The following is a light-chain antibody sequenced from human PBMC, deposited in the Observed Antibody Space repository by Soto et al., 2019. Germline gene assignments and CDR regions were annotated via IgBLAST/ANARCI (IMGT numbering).Light chain of an antibody. CDR1: QPISSW. CDR3: HEYNTWPWT. V-gene: IGKV1-5*01. J-gene: IGKJ1*01. CDR2: DAS. Sequence: DIQMTQSPATLSASVGDRVTITCRASQPISSWLAWYHQKPGKAPKLLIYDASNLESGVPSRFSGSGSGTEFILTISSLQSEDFAVYYCHEYNTWPWTFGQGTKVDIK.